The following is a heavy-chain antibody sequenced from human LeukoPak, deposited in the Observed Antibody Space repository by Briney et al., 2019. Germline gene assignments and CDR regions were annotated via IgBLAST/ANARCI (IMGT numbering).Heavy chain of an antibody. D-gene: IGHD6-13*01. CDR1: GFTISSYA. Sequence: GGSLRLSCAASGFTISSYAMSWVRQAPGKGLEWVSAISGSGGSTYYADSVKGRFTISRDNSENTLYLQMKSLTAEDTAVLYCAKESIAAAGPYFDYWGQGTLVTVSS. V-gene: IGHV3-23*01. J-gene: IGHJ4*02. CDR3: AKESIAAAGPYFDY. CDR2: ISGSGGST.